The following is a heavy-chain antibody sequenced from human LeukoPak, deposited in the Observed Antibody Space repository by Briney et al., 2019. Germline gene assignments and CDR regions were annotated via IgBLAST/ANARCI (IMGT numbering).Heavy chain of an antibody. Sequence: ASVKVPCKVSGYTLTELSMHWVRQAPGKGLEWMGGFDPEDGETIYAQKFQGRVTMTEDTSTDTAYMELSSLRSEDTAVYYCATEYYYGSGYNWFDPWGQGTLVTVSS. V-gene: IGHV1-24*01. D-gene: IGHD3-10*01. CDR2: FDPEDGET. CDR3: ATEYYYGSGYNWFDP. J-gene: IGHJ5*02. CDR1: GYTLTELS.